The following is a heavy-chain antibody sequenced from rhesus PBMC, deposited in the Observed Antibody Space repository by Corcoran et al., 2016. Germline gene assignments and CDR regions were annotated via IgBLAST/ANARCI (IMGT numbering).Heavy chain of an antibody. Sequence: QVQLQESGPGLVKPSETLSLTCAVSGGAINSGYYYWSWIRQPPGKGLEWIGYSSYSGTTGYNPSLKSRIIISRDTSKNQLSLTLSSVTAADTAVYYCARDRYCSGGFCSSLGYWGQGVLVTVSS. CDR3: ARDRYCSGGFCSSLGY. D-gene: IGHD2-39*02. J-gene: IGHJ4*01. CDR1: GGAINSGYYY. V-gene: IGHV4-122*02. CDR2: SSYSGTT.